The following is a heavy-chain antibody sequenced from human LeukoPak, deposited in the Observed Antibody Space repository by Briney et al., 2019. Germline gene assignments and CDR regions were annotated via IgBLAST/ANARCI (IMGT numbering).Heavy chain of an antibody. CDR3: ARGGLGSGWYGGPFDY. Sequence: EASVKVSCKASGYTFTGYYTHWVRQAPGQGLEWMGWISAYNGNTNYAQKLQGRVTMTTDTSTSTAYMELRSLRSDDTAVYYCARGGLGSGWYGGPFDYWGQGTLATVSS. CDR1: GYTFTGYY. J-gene: IGHJ4*02. D-gene: IGHD6-19*01. V-gene: IGHV1-18*04. CDR2: ISAYNGNT.